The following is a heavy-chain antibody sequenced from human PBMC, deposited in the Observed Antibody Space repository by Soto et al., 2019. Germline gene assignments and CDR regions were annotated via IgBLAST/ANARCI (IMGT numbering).Heavy chain of an antibody. J-gene: IGHJ6*02. V-gene: IGHV5-10-1*01. CDR1: GYSFTSYW. Sequence: PGESLKISCKGSGYSFTSYWISWVRQMPGKGLEWMGRIDPSDSYTNYSPSFQGHVTISADKSISTAYLQWSSLKASDTAMYYCALAGGSGTFCQGYYYGMDVWGQVITVTVSS. CDR2: IDPSDSYT. CDR3: ALAGGSGTFCQGYYYGMDV. D-gene: IGHD3-10*01.